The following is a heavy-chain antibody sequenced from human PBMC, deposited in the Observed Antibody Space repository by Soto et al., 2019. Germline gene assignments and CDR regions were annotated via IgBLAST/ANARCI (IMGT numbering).Heavy chain of an antibody. J-gene: IGHJ6*02. D-gene: IGHD2-2*01. CDR1: GGSISSGGYY. CDR2: IYYSGST. V-gene: IGHV4-30-4*01. Sequence: QVQLQESGPGLVKPSQTLSLTCTVSGGSISSGGYYWRWIRQPPGKGLEVIGYIYYSGSTYYNPSLKSRVTISVDTSKNQFSLKLSSVTAADTAVYYCARGDVVVPAAIFGMDVWGQGTTVTVSS. CDR3: ARGDVVVPAAIFGMDV.